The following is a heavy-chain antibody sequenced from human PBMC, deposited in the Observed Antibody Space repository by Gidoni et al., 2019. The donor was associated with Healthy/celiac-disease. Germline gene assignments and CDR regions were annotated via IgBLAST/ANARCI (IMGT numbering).Heavy chain of an antibody. CDR1: GFTFSSYW. CDR2: IKQDGSEK. J-gene: IGHJ3*02. V-gene: IGHV3-7*01. D-gene: IGHD4-17*01. Sequence: EVQLVESGGGLVQPGGSLRLSCAASGFTFSSYWMSWVRQAPGKGLEWGANIKQDGSEKYYVDSVKGRFTISRDNAKNSLYLQMNSLRAEDTAVYYCARDSDYGDFDAFDIWGQGTMVTVSS. CDR3: ARDSDYGDFDAFDI.